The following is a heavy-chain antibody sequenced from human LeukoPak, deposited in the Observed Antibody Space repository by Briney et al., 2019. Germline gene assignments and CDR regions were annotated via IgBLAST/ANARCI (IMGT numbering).Heavy chain of an antibody. V-gene: IGHV4-59*08. CDR2: IYYSGST. D-gene: IGHD2-2*01. J-gene: IGHJ4*02. Sequence: PSETLSLTCTVSGGSISSYYWSWIRQPPGKGLEWIGYIYYSGSTNYNPSLKSRVTISVDTSKNQFSLKLSSVTAADTAVYYCARLPRYCSSTSCYYYFDYWGQGTLVTVSS. CDR3: ARLPRYCSSTSCYYYFDY. CDR1: GGSISSYY.